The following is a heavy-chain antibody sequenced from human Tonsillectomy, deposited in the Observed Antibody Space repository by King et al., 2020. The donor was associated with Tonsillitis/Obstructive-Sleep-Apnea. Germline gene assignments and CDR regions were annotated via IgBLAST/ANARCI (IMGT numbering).Heavy chain of an antibody. D-gene: IGHD5-18*01. CDR3: ANEGTAMVARHLAC. CDR2: ISYDGNTK. J-gene: IGHJ4*02. V-gene: IGHV3-30*18. CDR1: GFTFSSYG. Sequence: VQLVESGGGVVQPGRSLRLSCAASGFTFSSYGMQWVRQAPGKGLEWVAVISYDGNTKYYTDSVRGRFTISRDNSKNTLYLQVNSLRAEDTAVYYCANEGTAMVARHLACWGQGTLVTVSS.